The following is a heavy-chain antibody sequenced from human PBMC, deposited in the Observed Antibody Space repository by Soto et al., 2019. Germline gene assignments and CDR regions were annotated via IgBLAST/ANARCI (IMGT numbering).Heavy chain of an antibody. CDR1: GVTIGYYW. V-gene: IGHV3-74*03. Sequence: SCGASGVTIGYYWMHWVRQPPGKGPEWVSRMTGDGRTTKYADSVKGRFTASRDNAKRTLYLQMNSLRAEDTAVYYCATAEVDYWGPGTLVTASS. J-gene: IGHJ4*02. CDR2: MTGDGRTT. CDR3: ATAEVDY.